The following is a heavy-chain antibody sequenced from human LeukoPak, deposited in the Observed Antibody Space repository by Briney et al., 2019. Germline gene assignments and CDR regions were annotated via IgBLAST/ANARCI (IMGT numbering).Heavy chain of an antibody. CDR2: IQYDGSNK. Sequence: GGSLRPSCATSGFTFSSYDMHWVRQAPGKGLEWVAFIQYDGSNKYYADSVKGRFTISRDNSKNTLYLQMNSLRAEDTAVYFCAKALAAPIFDYWGQGTLVTVSS. V-gene: IGHV3-30*02. CDR1: GFTFSSYD. J-gene: IGHJ4*02. CDR3: AKALAAPIFDY. D-gene: IGHD6-6*01.